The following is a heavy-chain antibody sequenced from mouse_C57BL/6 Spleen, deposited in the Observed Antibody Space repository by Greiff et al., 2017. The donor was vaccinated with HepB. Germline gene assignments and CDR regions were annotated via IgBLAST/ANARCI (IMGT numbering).Heavy chain of an antibody. CDR1: GYTFTDYE. V-gene: IGHV1-15*01. CDR3: PTFLLAAMDY. Sequence: QVQLQQSGAELVRPGASVTLSCKASGYTFTDYEMHWVKQTPVHGLEWIGAIDPETGGTAYNQKFKGKAILTADKSSSTAYMELRSLTSEDSAVYYCPTFLLAAMDYWGQGTSVTVSS. J-gene: IGHJ4*01. CDR2: IDPETGGT. D-gene: IGHD2-1*01.